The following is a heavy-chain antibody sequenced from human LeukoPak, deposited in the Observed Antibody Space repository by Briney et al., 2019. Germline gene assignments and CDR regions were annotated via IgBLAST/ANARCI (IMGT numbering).Heavy chain of an antibody. CDR2: INTNTGNP. D-gene: IGHD6-13*01. CDR3: ARLGGRVEYSSSLD. V-gene: IGHV7-4-1*02. Sequence: GASVKVSCKASGYTFTSYAMNWVRQAPGQGLERMGWINTNTGNPTYAQGFTGRFVFSLDTSVSTAYLQISSLKAEDTAVYYCARLGGRVEYSSSLDWGQGTLVTVSS. CDR1: GYTFTSYA. J-gene: IGHJ4*02.